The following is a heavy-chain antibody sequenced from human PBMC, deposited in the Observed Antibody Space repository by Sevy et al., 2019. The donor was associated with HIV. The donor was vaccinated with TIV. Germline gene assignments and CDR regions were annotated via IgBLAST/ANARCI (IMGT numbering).Heavy chain of an antibody. J-gene: IGHJ4*02. CDR3: ASGGIAVAGTDY. CDR2: IYSGGST. CDR1: GFTVSSNY. D-gene: IGHD6-19*01. Sequence: GGSLRLSCAASGFTVSSNYMSWVRQAPGKGLEWVSVIYSGGSTYYADPVKGRFTISRDNSKNTLYLQMNSLRAEDTAVYYCASGGIAVAGTDYWGQGTLVTVSS. V-gene: IGHV3-53*01.